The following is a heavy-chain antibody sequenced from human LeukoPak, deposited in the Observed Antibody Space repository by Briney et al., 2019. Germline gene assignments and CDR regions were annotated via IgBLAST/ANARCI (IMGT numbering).Heavy chain of an antibody. Sequence: PGGSLRLSCTASGFTFSTYTMNWVRQAPGKGLEWVSSISSGSTYMFYADSVKGRFTISRDNTKNSLYLQMNSLRVEDTAVYYCARRGGSSSRRSPIDYWGQGTLVTVSS. CDR2: ISSGSTYM. CDR1: GFTFSTYT. D-gene: IGHD6-6*01. J-gene: IGHJ4*02. CDR3: ARRGGSSSRRSPIDY. V-gene: IGHV3-21*01.